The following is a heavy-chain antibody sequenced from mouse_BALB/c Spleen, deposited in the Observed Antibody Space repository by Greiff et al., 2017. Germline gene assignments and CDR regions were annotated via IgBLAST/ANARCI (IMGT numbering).Heavy chain of an antibody. J-gene: IGHJ2*01. CDR3: ARYYDSYFDY. D-gene: IGHD2-4*01. CDR2: ISYSGST. Sequence: EVQLQESGPGLVKPSQSLSLTCTVTGYSITSDYAWNWIRQFPGNKLEWMGYISYSGSTSYNPSLKSRISITRDTSKNQFFLQLNSVTTEDTATYYCARYYDSYFDYWGQGTTLTVSS. V-gene: IGHV3-2*02. CDR1: GYSITSDYA.